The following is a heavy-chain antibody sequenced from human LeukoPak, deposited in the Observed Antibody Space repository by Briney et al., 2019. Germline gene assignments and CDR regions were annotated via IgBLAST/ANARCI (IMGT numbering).Heavy chain of an antibody. Sequence: PSETLSLTCTVSGGSIGTYYWSWIRQSPGKGLEWIGYIYVTGTRYNPYLQSRVTISVDSSSNQFFLKMSSVTAADAAEYYCARHIGGGIEDMDVWGKGTKVIVSS. V-gene: IGHV4-59*08. J-gene: IGHJ6*03. CDR1: GGSIGTYY. CDR2: IYVTGT. D-gene: IGHD3-16*02. CDR3: ARHIGGGIEDMDV.